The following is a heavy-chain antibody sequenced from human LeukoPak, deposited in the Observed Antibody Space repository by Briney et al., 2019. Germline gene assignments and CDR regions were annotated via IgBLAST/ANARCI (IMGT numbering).Heavy chain of an antibody. J-gene: IGHJ4*02. CDR1: GFTFSSYA. CDR2: ISGSAGST. CDR3: AKGRGAGHIAAAVVDYFDF. Sequence: SGGSLRLSCAASGFTFSSYAMSWVRQAPGKGLEWVSGISGSAGSTYYADSVKGRFTISRDNSKNTLFLQMNSLRAEDTAVYYCAKGRGAGHIAAAVVDYFDFWGQGTLVTVSS. V-gene: IGHV3-23*01. D-gene: IGHD6-13*01.